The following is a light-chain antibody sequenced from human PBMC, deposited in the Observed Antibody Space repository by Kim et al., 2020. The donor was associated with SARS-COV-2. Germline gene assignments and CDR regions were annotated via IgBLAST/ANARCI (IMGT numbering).Light chain of an antibody. V-gene: IGLV9-49*01. Sequence: CTLGSGNCNYKVDWYQQRPGKGPRLGMRVGTGGIVGSKGDGIPDRFSVLGSGLNRYLTIKNIQEEDESDYHCGADHGSGSNFVYVFGTGTKVTVL. CDR3: GADHGSGSNFVYV. J-gene: IGLJ1*01. CDR1: SGNCNYK. CDR2: VGTGGIVG.